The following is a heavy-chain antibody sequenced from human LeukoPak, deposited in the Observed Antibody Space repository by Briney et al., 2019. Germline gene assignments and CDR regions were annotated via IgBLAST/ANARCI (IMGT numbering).Heavy chain of an antibody. J-gene: IGHJ4*02. D-gene: IGHD6-19*01. CDR2: ISSNSSYI. CDR3: ASLPWLVRWIYY. V-gene: IGHV3-21*01. Sequence: GGSLRLSCAASGFTVSTNHMTWVRQAPGKGLEWVSSISSNSSYIQYADSVKGRFTISRDNARNSLYLQMNNLRAEDTAVYYCASLPWLVRWIYYWGQGTLVTVSS. CDR1: GFTVSTNH.